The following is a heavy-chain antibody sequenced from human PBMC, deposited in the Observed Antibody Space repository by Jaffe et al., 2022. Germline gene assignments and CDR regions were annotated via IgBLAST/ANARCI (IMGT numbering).Heavy chain of an antibody. V-gene: IGHV1-46*03. Sequence: QVQLVQSGAEVKKPGASVKVSCKASGYTFTSYYMHWVRQAPGQGLEWMGIINPSGGSTSYAQKFQGRVTMTRDTSTSTVYMELSSLRSEDTAVYYCARDQAYYDFWSGSPAEYFQHWGQGTLVTVSS. J-gene: IGHJ1*01. CDR2: INPSGGST. CDR3: ARDQAYYDFWSGSPAEYFQH. D-gene: IGHD3-3*01. CDR1: GYTFTSYY.